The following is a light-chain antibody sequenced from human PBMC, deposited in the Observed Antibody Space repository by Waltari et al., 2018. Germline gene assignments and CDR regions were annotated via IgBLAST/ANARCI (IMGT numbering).Light chain of an antibody. CDR1: SSDVGAYNY. Sequence: QSALTQPPSVSGSPGQSVHISCTGTSSDVGAYNYVSWYPQHPGKAPKLMIYDVSKRPSGVSDRFAGSKSGNTASLTISGLQGEDEADYYCCSYAGSYTYVFGTGTKVTVL. J-gene: IGLJ1*01. CDR3: CSYAGSYTYV. CDR2: DVS. V-gene: IGLV2-11*01.